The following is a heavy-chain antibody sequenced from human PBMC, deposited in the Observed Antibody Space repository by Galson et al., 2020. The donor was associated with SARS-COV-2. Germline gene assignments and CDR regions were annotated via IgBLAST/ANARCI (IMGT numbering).Heavy chain of an antibody. CDR2: ISSSSSYI. CDR1: GFTFSSYA. J-gene: IGHJ4*02. D-gene: IGHD3-10*02. Sequence: GESLKISCAASGFTFSSYAMSWVRQAPGKGLEWVSSISSSSSYIYYADSVKGRFTISRDNAKNSLYLQMNSLRAEDTAVYYCARGYTTYGAGGLFGYWGQGTLVTVSS. V-gene: IGHV3-21*01. CDR3: ARGYTTYGAGGLFGY.